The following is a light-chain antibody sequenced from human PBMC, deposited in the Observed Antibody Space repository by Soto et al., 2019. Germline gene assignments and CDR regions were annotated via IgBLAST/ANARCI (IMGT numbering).Light chain of an antibody. J-gene: IGLJ2*01. V-gene: IGLV1-44*01. CDR1: SSNIGSNS. Sequence: QSVLTQPPSASGTPGQRVTISCSGSSSNIGSNSVNWYQQLLGTAPKLLMYSSNQRPSGVPDRFSGSKSGTSASLAISGLQSEDEADYYCAAWDDSLNGVVFGGGTKVTVL. CDR3: AAWDDSLNGVV. CDR2: SSN.